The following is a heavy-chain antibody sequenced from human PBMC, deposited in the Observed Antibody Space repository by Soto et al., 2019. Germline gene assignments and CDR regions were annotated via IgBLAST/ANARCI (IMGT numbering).Heavy chain of an antibody. CDR3: ARQPESTSYFDH. D-gene: IGHD2-2*01. CDR1: GASISTSSDF. J-gene: IGHJ4*02. V-gene: IGHV4-39*01. CDR2: VYQSGTT. Sequence: QLQLQESGPGLVRSSETLSLTCSVSGASISTSSDFWGWIRQAPGKGLECIGNVYQSGTTRLNPSLKSRVSISVDRSKNQFSLELNSATAADRAVYYCARQPESTSYFDHWGQGILVTVSS.